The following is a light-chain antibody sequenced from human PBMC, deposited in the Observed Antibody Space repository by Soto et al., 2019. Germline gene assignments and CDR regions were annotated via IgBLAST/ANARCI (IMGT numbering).Light chain of an antibody. CDR3: QQSYSTLGIT. Sequence: DIQMTQSPSSLSASVGDRDTITCRASQSISSYLNWYQQKPGKAPKLLIYAASSLQSGVPSRFSGSGSGTDFTLTISSLQPEDFATYYCQQSYSTLGITFGPGTKVDIK. CDR1: QSISSY. J-gene: IGKJ3*01. CDR2: AAS. V-gene: IGKV1-39*01.